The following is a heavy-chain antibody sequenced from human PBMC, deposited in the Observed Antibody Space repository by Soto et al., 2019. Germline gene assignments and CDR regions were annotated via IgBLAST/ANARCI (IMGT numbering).Heavy chain of an antibody. J-gene: IGHJ4*02. CDR1: GFTFRNYA. Sequence: GGSLRLSCAASGFTFRNYAMHWVRQAPGRGLEYVSAISHNGGSTYYADSVKGRFTISRDNSKNTLYLQMGSLRVEDMAVYYCARAETIMRAPFDYWGQGTVVTVSS. D-gene: IGHD1-26*01. CDR2: ISHNGGST. CDR3: ARAETIMRAPFDY. V-gene: IGHV3-64*02.